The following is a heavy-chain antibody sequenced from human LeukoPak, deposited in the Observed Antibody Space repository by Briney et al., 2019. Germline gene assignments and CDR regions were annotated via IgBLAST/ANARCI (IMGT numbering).Heavy chain of an antibody. D-gene: IGHD5-18*01. CDR2: INPNSGGT. CDR1: GYTFTGYY. Sequence: ASVKVSCKASGYTFTGYYMHWVQQAPGQGREWMGWINPNSGGTNYAQKFQGRVTMTRDTSISTAYMELSRLRSDDTAVYYCARDRDTAMAKPDYWGQGTLVTVSS. J-gene: IGHJ4*02. CDR3: ARDRDTAMAKPDY. V-gene: IGHV1-2*02.